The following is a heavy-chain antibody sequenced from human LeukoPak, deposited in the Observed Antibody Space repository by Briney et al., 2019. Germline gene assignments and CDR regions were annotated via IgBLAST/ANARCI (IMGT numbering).Heavy chain of an antibody. CDR1: GYTFTGYY. Sequence: GASVKVSCKASGYTFTGYYMHWVRQAPGQGLEWMGWINPNSGGTNYAQKFQGRVTMTRDTSISTAYMELSRLRSDDTAVYYCARERSGTTGTTSGWFDPWGQGTLVTVSS. CDR2: INPNSGGT. CDR3: ARERSGTTGTTSGWFDP. J-gene: IGHJ5*02. V-gene: IGHV1-2*02. D-gene: IGHD1-1*01.